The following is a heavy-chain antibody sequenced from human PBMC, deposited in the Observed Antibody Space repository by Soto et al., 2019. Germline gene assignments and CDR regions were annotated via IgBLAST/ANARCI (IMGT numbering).Heavy chain of an antibody. CDR1: GGTFSSYA. D-gene: IGHD5-12*01. Sequence: QVQLVQSGAEVKKPGSSVKVSCKASGGTFSSYAISWVRQAPGQGLEWMGGIIPIFGTANYAQKFQGRVTITAXXSXSXXYMELSSLRSEDTAVYYCARAEYSGYDNGGYYFDYWGQGTLVTVSS. CDR3: ARAEYSGYDNGGYYFDY. J-gene: IGHJ4*02. CDR2: IIPIFGTA. V-gene: IGHV1-69*12.